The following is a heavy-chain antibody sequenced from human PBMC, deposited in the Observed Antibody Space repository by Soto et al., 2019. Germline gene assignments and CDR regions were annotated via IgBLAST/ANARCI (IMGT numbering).Heavy chain of an antibody. CDR3: ARETYSSGWYYYYYGMDV. Sequence: PGGSLRLSCAASGFTFSSYGMHWVRQAPGKGLEWVAVIWYDGSNKYYADSVKGRFTISRDNSKNTLYLQMNSLRAEDTAVYYCARETYSSGWYYYYYGMDVWGQGTTVTVSS. CDR1: GFTFSSYG. D-gene: IGHD6-19*01. CDR2: IWYDGSNK. V-gene: IGHV3-33*01. J-gene: IGHJ6*02.